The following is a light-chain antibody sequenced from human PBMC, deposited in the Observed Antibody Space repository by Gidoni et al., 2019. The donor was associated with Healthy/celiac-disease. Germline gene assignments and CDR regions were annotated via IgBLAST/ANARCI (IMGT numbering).Light chain of an antibody. CDR3: QQYNNWPRT. Sequence: EIVMPQSPATLSVSPGERATLSCRASQSVSSNLAWYQQKPGQAPRLLIYGASTRATGIPARFSGSGSGTEFTLTISSLQSEDFAVEDCQQYNNWPRTFGQGTKVEIK. CDR1: QSVSSN. CDR2: GAS. J-gene: IGKJ1*01. V-gene: IGKV3-15*01.